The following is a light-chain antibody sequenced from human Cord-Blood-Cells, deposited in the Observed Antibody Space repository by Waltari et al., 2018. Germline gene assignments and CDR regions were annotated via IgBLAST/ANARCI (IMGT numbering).Light chain of an antibody. J-gene: IGLJ2*01. CDR3: SSYTSSSTVV. V-gene: IGLV2-14*01. CDR2: DVS. Sequence: QSALTQPAPVSGSPGQSITISCTGTSSHVGGNHYLAWYQPDQGKAPKLMIYDVSNRPSGVSNRFSGSKSGNTASLTISGLQAEDEADYYCSSYTSSSTVVFGGGTKLTVL. CDR1: SSHVGGNHY.